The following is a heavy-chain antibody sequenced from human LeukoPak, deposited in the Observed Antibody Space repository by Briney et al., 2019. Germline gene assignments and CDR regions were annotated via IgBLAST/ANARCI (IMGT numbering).Heavy chain of an antibody. CDR1: GFTFRSYA. V-gene: IGHV3-23*01. D-gene: IGHD3-10*01. Sequence: GGSLRLSCAASGFTFRSYAMNWVRQAPGRGLEWVSVVSGGGGSTYSADSVKGRFTISRDNSKSTLSLQMNSLRAEDTAVYYCAKANTFYFASGTYWDAWGQGSLVTVSS. J-gene: IGHJ5*02. CDR3: AKANTFYFASGTYWDA. CDR2: VSGGGGST.